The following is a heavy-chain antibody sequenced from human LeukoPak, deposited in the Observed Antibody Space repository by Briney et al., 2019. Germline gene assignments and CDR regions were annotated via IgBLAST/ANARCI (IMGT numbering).Heavy chain of an antibody. CDR2: IYYSGST. CDR1: GGSISSYY. D-gene: IGHD6-6*01. CDR3: VRGDVRCSCSSAPNFVY. Sequence: PSATLSLTCTVSGGSISSYYWSWMRQPPGKGLEWIGYIYYSGSTNYNPSLKSRVTISVDTTKNQFSLKLSSVTAANTAVYYCVRGDVRCSCSSAPNFVYWGEGTLVRVSS. V-gene: IGHV4-59*01. J-gene: IGHJ4*02.